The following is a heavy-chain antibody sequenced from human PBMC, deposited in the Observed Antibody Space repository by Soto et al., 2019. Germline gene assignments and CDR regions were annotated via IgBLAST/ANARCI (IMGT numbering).Heavy chain of an antibody. CDR3: ARFIASWLDP. CDR1: GFTFSSYS. J-gene: IGHJ5*02. Sequence: PGGSLRLSCAASGFTFSSYSMNWVRQAPGKGLGWVSYISSSSSTIYYADSVKGRFTNSRDNAKNSLYLQMNSLRAEDTAVYYCARFIASWLDPGGQGTLVTVAS. CDR2: ISSSSSTI. V-gene: IGHV3-48*01. D-gene: IGHD6-13*01.